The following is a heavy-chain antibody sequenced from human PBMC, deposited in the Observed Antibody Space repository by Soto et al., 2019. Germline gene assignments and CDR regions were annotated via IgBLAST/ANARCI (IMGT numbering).Heavy chain of an antibody. CDR1: GYTFTGYY. V-gene: IGHV1-2*02. CDR2: INPETGGT. D-gene: IGHD2-21*01. CDR3: ARERFQVISDGMDV. J-gene: IGHJ6*02. Sequence: VKVSCKASGYTFTGYYVHWVREAPGQGLEWMGWINPETGGTSYAQKFQGRVTLSRDTSINTAYLELSSLRFDDAAVYFCARERFQVISDGMDVWGQGTTVTVSS.